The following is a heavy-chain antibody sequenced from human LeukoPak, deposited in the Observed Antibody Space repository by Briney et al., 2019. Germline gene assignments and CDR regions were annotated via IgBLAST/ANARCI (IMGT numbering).Heavy chain of an antibody. CDR3: ARLRGYSYGLDY. CDR1: GFTFSYYT. CDR2: ISSSSTYI. V-gene: IGHV3-21*04. D-gene: IGHD5-18*01. J-gene: IGHJ4*02. Sequence: PGGSLRLSCAASGFTFSYYTMIWVRQAPGRGLEWVSFISSSSTYIYYADSVKGRFTISRDNAKNSLYLQMNSLRAEDTAVYYCARLRGYSYGLDYWGQGILVTVSS.